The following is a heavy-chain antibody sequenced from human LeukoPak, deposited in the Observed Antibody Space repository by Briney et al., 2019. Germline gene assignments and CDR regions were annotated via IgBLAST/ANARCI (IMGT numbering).Heavy chain of an antibody. D-gene: IGHD6-13*01. CDR1: GFTFSSYG. V-gene: IGHV3-30*02. Sequence: GGSLRLSCAASGFTFSSYGMHWVRQALGKGLEWVAFIRYDGGNKYYPDSVKGRFTISRDNSKNTLYLQMNSLRAADTAMYYCAKSKQQLVDYYYYGMDVWGQGTTVTVSS. CDR2: IRYDGGNK. CDR3: AKSKQQLVDYYYYGMDV. J-gene: IGHJ6*02.